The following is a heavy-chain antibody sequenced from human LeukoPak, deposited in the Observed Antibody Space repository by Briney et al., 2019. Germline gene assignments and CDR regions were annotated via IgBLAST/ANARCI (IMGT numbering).Heavy chain of an antibody. V-gene: IGHV1-2*02. CDR1: GYTFTSYY. Sequence: ASVKVSCKASGYTFTSYYMHWVRQAPGQGLEWMGWINPNSGGTNYAQKFQGRVTMTRDTSISTAYMELSRLRSDDTAVYYCARDPPPNRFGEEQDDYWGQGTLVTVSS. CDR3: ARDPPPNRFGEEQDDY. J-gene: IGHJ4*02. CDR2: INPNSGGT. D-gene: IGHD3-10*01.